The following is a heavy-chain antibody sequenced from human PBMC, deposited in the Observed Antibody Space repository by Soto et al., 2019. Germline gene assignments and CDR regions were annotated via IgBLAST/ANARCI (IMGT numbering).Heavy chain of an antibody. CDR1: GYPFSGNH. J-gene: IGHJ4*01. CDR2: LNPYSGAT. CDR3: ATSRRGTVSLLEH. Sequence: ASVKVSCKASGYPFSGNHIHWVRQAPGQGLEWMGWLNPYSGATTFAAKFQGRVTMTRDTSISTSYMELTGLKSDDTAVYYCATSRRGTVSLLEHWGQGTLVTVSS. D-gene: IGHD2-21*01. V-gene: IGHV1-2*02.